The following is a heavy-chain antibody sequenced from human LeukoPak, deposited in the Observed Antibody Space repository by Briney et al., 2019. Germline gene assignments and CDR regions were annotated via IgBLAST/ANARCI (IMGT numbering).Heavy chain of an antibody. CDR1: GYTFTSYG. D-gene: IGHD2-2*01. V-gene: IGHV1-18*01. Sequence: ASVKVSCKASGYTFTSYGISWVRQAPGQGLEWVGWISAYNGNTNYAQKLQGRVTMTTDTSTSTAYMELRSLRSDDTAVYYCAREIPAATRYYYYYMDVWGKGTTVTVSS. CDR3: AREIPAATRYYYYYMDV. J-gene: IGHJ6*03. CDR2: ISAYNGNT.